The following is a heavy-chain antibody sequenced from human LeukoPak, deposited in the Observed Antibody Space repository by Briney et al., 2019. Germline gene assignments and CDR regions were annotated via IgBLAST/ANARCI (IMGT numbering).Heavy chain of an antibody. V-gene: IGHV3-7*03. J-gene: IGHJ6*02. Sequence: GGSLRLSCAASGFTFSSYWMNWARQAPGEGLEWVASINHNGNVNYYVDSVKGRFTISRDNAKNSLYLQMSNLRAEDTAVYFCARGGGLDVWAQGATVTVSS. D-gene: IGHD3-16*01. CDR1: GFTFSSYW. CDR3: ARGGGLDV. CDR2: INHNGNVN.